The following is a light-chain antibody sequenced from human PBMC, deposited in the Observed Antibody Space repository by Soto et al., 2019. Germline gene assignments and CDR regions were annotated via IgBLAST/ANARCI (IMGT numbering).Light chain of an antibody. V-gene: IGKV3-15*01. CDR2: GAS. J-gene: IGKJ5*01. CDR3: QQSYSSPMT. CDR1: QSVSSN. Sequence: EIVMTQSPATLSVSPGERATLSCRASQSVSSNLVWYQQKPGQAPRLLIHGASTRATGIPARFSGSGSGTEFTLTINSLQPEDFATYYCQQSYSSPMTFGQGTRLEIK.